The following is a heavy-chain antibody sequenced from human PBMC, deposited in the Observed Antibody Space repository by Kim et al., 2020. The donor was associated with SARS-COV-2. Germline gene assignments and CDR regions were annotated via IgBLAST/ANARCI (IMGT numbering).Heavy chain of an antibody. CDR1: GFTFSSYG. V-gene: IGHV3-30*18. Sequence: GGSLRLSCAASGFTFSSYGMHWVRQAPGKGLEWVAVISYDGSNKYYADSVKGRFTISRDNSKNTLYLQMNSLRAEDTAVYYCANYGDYELPYSFDYWGQGTLVTVSS. CDR3: ANYGDYELPYSFDY. CDR2: ISYDGSNK. J-gene: IGHJ4*02. D-gene: IGHD4-17*01.